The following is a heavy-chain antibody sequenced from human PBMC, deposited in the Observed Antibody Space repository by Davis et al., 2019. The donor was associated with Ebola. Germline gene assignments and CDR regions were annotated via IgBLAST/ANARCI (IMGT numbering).Heavy chain of an antibody. CDR3: AKGNQAGYPTTFDY. D-gene: IGHD3-9*01. CDR1: GFSFNIFA. CDR2: YHGSNK. J-gene: IGHJ4*02. Sequence: GESLKISCAASGFSFNIFAMHWVRQAPGKGLEWVAYHGSNKLYADAVKGRFTISRDNSKNTLYLQMNSLRAEDTAIYYCAKGNQAGYPTTFDYWGQGTLVTVSS. V-gene: IGHV3-30*02.